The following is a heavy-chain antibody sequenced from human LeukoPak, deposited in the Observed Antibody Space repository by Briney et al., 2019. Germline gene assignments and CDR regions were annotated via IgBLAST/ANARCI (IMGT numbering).Heavy chain of an antibody. V-gene: IGHV3-53*01. J-gene: IGHJ3*02. CDR1: GFTVGSSF. Sequence: PGGSLRLSCAASGFTVGSSFMTWVRQAPGKGLEWVSVIFSDGTTYYTDSVKGRFTISRDNSKNTLYLQMNSLRAEDTAVYYCATDFRSYGHANAFDIWGQGTMVTVSS. CDR3: ATDFRSYGHANAFDI. D-gene: IGHD5-18*01. CDR2: IFSDGTT.